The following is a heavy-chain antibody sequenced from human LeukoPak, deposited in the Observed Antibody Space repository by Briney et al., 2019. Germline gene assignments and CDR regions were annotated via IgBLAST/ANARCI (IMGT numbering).Heavy chain of an antibody. CDR2: ISGSGGER. D-gene: IGHD3-22*01. Sequence: GGSLRLSCAASGFTFSNYGMSWVRQAPGKGLQWVSGISGSGGERYYTESVKGRFTISRDNSKNTLYLQMNSLRAEDTAVYYCAKSLFYYDSSGYYYYFDYWGQGTLVTVSS. CDR3: AKSLFYYDSSGYYYYFDY. V-gene: IGHV3-23*01. J-gene: IGHJ4*02. CDR1: GFTFSNYG.